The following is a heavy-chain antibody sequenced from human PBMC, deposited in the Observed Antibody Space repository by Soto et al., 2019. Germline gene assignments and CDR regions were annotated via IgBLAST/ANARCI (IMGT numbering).Heavy chain of an antibody. CDR3: ARNWFSVAGRFHFDY. D-gene: IGHD6-19*01. J-gene: IGHJ4*02. Sequence: SETLSLTGTVSGGSINTYYCSWIRQPPGKGLEWIGYVDYSGNSDSSPSLKSRVTISIDTSKKQVSLKLNSVTAADTAVYYCARNWFSVAGRFHFDYWGQRIPVTVSP. V-gene: IGHV4-59*13. CDR1: GGSINTYY. CDR2: VDYSGNS.